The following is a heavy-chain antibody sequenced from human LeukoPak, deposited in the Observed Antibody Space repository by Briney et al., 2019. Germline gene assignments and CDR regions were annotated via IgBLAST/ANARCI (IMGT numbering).Heavy chain of an antibody. D-gene: IGHD2-21*02. V-gene: IGHV1-46*01. Sequence: ASVKVSCKASGYTFASYYMHWVRQAPGQGLEWMGIINPSGGSTSYAQKFQGRVTMTRDMSTSTVYMELSSLRSEDTAVYYCARERGDGPLFDPWGQGTLVTVSS. CDR1: GYTFASYY. CDR3: ARERGDGPLFDP. CDR2: INPSGGST. J-gene: IGHJ5*02.